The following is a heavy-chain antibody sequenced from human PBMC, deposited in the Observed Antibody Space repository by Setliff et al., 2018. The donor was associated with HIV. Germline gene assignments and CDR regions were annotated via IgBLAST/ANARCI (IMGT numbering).Heavy chain of an antibody. D-gene: IGHD3-16*01. Sequence: PSETLSLTCSVSGGSISSGNYYWGWTWQPAGKGLEWIGHIYTDGTIKYNPSLKSRLTISLDTSKNQFSLKLNSVTAADTAVYYCARAGRRTGHSYTWFDPWGQGTLVTVSS. J-gene: IGHJ5*02. CDR1: GGSISSGNYY. CDR2: IYTDGTI. V-gene: IGHV4-61*09. CDR3: ARAGRRTGHSYTWFDP.